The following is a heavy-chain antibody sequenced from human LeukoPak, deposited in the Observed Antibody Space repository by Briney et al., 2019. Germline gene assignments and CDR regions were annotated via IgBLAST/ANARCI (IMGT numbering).Heavy chain of an antibody. CDR2: LRYDGSNK. D-gene: IGHD6-19*01. CDR3: AKDASDLVAATAIDS. J-gene: IGHJ4*02. CDR1: GFIFRSYG. V-gene: IGHV3-30*02. Sequence: GGSLRLSCAASGFIFRSYGMHWVRQAPGKGLEWVAFLRYDGSNKDYADSVKGRFSISRDNSSNTVDLEMNSLRAEDTAVYYCAKDASDLVAATAIDSWGQGTLVTVSS.